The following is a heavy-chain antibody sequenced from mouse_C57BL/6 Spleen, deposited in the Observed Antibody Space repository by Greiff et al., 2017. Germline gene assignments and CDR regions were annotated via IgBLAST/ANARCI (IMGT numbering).Heavy chain of an antibody. V-gene: IGHV5-4*01. CDR1: GFTFSSYA. CDR3: ARENYSNYWYFDV. Sequence: EVQVVESGGGLVKPGGSLKLSCAASGFTFSSYAMSWVRQTPEKRLEWVATISDGGSYTYYPDNVKGRFTISRDNAKNNLYLQMSHLKSEDTAMYYCARENYSNYWYFDVWGTGTTVTVSS. CDR2: ISDGGSYT. D-gene: IGHD2-5*01. J-gene: IGHJ1*03.